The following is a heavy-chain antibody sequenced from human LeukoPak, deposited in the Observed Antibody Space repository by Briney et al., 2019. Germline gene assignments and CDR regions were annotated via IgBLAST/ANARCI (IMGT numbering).Heavy chain of an antibody. Sequence: SETLSLTCAVYGGSFSGYYWSWIRQPPGKGLEWIGEINHSGSTNYNPSLKGRVTISVDTSKNQFSLKLTSVTAADTAVYYCTRGARVFPDYYYYMDVWGTGTTVTVSS. D-gene: IGHD2-21*01. CDR1: GGSFSGYY. V-gene: IGHV4-34*01. CDR2: INHSGST. CDR3: TRGARVFPDYYYYMDV. J-gene: IGHJ6*03.